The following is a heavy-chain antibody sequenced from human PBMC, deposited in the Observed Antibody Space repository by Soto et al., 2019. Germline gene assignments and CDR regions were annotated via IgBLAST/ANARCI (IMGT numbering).Heavy chain of an antibody. Sequence: ASVKGSCKACGFTFSGYTIHWVRQAPGQRLEWMGWIKADNTNTKYSQKFQGRVTITRDTSASTVYMELSSLRSEDTAVYYCAREGGWYVDYWGQGTLVTVSS. CDR3: AREGGWYVDY. D-gene: IGHD6-19*01. J-gene: IGHJ4*02. CDR1: GFTFSGYT. CDR2: IKADNTNT. V-gene: IGHV1-3*01.